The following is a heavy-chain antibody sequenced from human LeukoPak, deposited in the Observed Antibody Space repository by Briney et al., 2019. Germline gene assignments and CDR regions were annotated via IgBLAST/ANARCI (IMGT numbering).Heavy chain of an antibody. J-gene: IGHJ4*02. CDR3: ARDAGSGYFDY. CDR1: GFIFGTYA. CDR2: ISSSSSTI. D-gene: IGHD6-19*01. Sequence: PGGSLRLSCAASGFIFGTYAMNWVRQAPGKGLEWVSYISSSSSTIYFPDSVKGRFTISRDNAKNSLYLQMNGLRDEDTAVYYCARDAGSGYFDYWGQGTLVTVSS. V-gene: IGHV3-48*02.